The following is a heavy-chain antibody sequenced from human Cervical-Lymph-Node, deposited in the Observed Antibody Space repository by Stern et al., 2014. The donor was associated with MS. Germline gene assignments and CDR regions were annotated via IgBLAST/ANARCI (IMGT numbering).Heavy chain of an antibody. Sequence: VQLVESGAEVKKPGASVKVSCKASGYHFTDFHINWVRQATGQGLEWMGWMNPESGDTGYAQRFQGRVTMTTNRSITTVYMELSSLKSEDTAVYYCARGRGGGTMKRFDPWGQGSLVTVSS. V-gene: IGHV1-8*01. CDR3: ARGRGGGTMKRFDP. J-gene: IGHJ5*02. CDR2: MNPESGDT. D-gene: IGHD3-16*01. CDR1: GYHFTDFH.